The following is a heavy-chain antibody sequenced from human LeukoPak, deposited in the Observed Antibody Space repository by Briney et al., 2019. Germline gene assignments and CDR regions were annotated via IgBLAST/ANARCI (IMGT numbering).Heavy chain of an antibody. Sequence: ASVKVSCKASGYSFTSNYLHWVRQAPGQGPEWMGVIHPSGGSTNYAQKFQGRLTVTRDTSTTTVYMELSSLRSGDTAVYDCARMGMDTAMITNFFDYWGQGTLVTVSS. CDR2: IHPSGGST. J-gene: IGHJ4*02. V-gene: IGHV1-46*01. CDR3: ARMGMDTAMITNFFDY. CDR1: GYSFTSNY. D-gene: IGHD5-18*01.